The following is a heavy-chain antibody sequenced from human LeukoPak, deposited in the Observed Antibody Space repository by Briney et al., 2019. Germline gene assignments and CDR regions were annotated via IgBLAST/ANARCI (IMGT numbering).Heavy chain of an antibody. Sequence: GGSLRLSCAASGFTFSSYGMHWVRQAPGKGLEWVAFIRYDGSNKYYADSVKGRFTISRDNSKNTLYLQMNSLRAEDTAVYYCAKDTGVYGSGSYRGPFDYWGQGTLVTVSS. CDR1: GFTFSSYG. CDR2: IRYDGSNK. V-gene: IGHV3-30*02. CDR3: AKDTGVYGSGSYRGPFDY. D-gene: IGHD3-10*01. J-gene: IGHJ4*02.